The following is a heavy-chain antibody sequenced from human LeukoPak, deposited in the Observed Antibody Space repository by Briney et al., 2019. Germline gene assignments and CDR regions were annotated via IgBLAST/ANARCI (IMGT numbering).Heavy chain of an antibody. CDR1: GYTFSSRG. V-gene: IGHV1-18*04. CDR2: ISGYNGKT. CDR3: ARDGESGYDSFDWFDP. J-gene: IGHJ5*02. D-gene: IGHD5-12*01. Sequence: GASVKVSCKASGYTFSSRGISWVRQAPGQGLEWMGWISGYNGKTNYAQNFQGRVTMTTDTSTSTAYLELRSLRSDDTAVYYCARDGESGYDSFDWFDPWGQGTLVTVSS.